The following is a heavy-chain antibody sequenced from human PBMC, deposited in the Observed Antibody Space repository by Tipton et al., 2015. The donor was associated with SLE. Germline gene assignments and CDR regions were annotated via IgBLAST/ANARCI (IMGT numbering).Heavy chain of an antibody. J-gene: IGHJ2*01. CDR1: GVSINNGYYY. CDR2: IFYSGIT. CDR3: ARTAGRSVKLWYFDL. D-gene: IGHD5-18*01. Sequence: TLSLTCSVSGVSINNGYYYWSWIRQHPGRGLEWIGSIFYSGITYYNPSLKSRVVISVDTSENEVSLKLTSVTGADTALYYCARTAGRSVKLWYFDLWGRGTLVTVSS. V-gene: IGHV4-31*03.